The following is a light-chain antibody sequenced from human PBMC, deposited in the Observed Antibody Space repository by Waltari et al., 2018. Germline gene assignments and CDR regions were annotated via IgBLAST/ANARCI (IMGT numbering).Light chain of an antibody. Sequence: SYELTQPSSVSVSPGPTARITCSGDVLAKQYARWFQQKPGQAPVLVIYNDRERPSVIPERVSGSSSGTTVTLTISGAQVEDEADYYCYSAADNNRWVFGGGTKLTVL. J-gene: IGLJ2*01. V-gene: IGLV3-27*01. CDR2: NDR. CDR3: YSAADNNRWV. CDR1: VLAKQY.